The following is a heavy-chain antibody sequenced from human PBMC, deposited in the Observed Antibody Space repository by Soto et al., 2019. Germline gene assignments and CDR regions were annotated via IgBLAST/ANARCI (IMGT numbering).Heavy chain of an antibody. J-gene: IGHJ6*02. V-gene: IGHV3-30*18. CDR3: AKDPSREVAARPYYYYGMDV. Sequence: GGSLRLSCAASGFTFSSYGMHWVRQAPGKGLEWVAVISYDGSNKYYADSVKGRFTISRDNSKNTLYLQMNSLRAEDTAVYYCAKDPSREVAARPYYYYGMDVWGQGTTVTVS. CDR2: ISYDGSNK. CDR1: GFTFSSYG. D-gene: IGHD6-6*01.